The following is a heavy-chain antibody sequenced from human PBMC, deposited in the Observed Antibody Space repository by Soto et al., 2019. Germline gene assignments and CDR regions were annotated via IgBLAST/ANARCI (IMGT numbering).Heavy chain of an antibody. Sequence: QVHLVQSGAEVKKPGASVKVSCKASGYTFTSYDINWVRQVAGQGLEWMGWMNPNSGDTAYSQEFQGRVTMSRKTSISIAYMELSSLRPADTAVYYCARGLKMLRVFGLKTYSYSYMDVWGKGTTVTLSS. D-gene: IGHD3-10*01. CDR2: MNPNSGDT. CDR3: ARGLKMLRVFGLKTYSYSYMDV. V-gene: IGHV1-8*01. J-gene: IGHJ6*03. CDR1: GYTFTSYD.